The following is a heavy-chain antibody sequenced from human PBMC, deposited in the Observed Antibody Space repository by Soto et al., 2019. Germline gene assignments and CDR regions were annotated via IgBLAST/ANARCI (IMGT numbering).Heavy chain of an antibody. J-gene: IGHJ4*02. CDR1: GFTLSSYG. Sequence: QVQLVESGGAVVQPGRSLRLSCAASGFTLSSYGMHWVRQAPGKGLEWVAVIWYDGNSNYYVDSVKDRFTISRDSSKNTLYLQMNSLRAEDTAVYYCARDRTLSYFDYWGQGTLVTVSS. CDR2: IWYDGNSN. CDR3: ARDRTLSYFDY. V-gene: IGHV3-33*04.